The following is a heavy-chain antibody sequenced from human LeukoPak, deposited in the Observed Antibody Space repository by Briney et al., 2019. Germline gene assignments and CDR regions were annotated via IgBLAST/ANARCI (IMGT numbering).Heavy chain of an antibody. CDR3: ARDMAPGGGPGDYYGMDV. Sequence: GRSLRLSCAASGFTLSRYAINWVRQAPGKGPEWVAVISYDGSNKYYADSVKGRFTISRDNSKNTLWLQMNSLRSEDTAVYYCARDMAPGGGPGDYYGMDVWGQETTVTVSS. D-gene: IGHD7-27*01. V-gene: IGHV3-30-3*01. J-gene: IGHJ6*02. CDR2: ISYDGSNK. CDR1: GFTLSRYA.